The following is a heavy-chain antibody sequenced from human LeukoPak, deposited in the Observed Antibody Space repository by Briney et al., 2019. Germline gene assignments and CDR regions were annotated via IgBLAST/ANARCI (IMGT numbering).Heavy chain of an antibody. CDR2: MNPNSGNT. V-gene: IGHV1-8*03. CDR1: GYTFTSYD. J-gene: IGHJ3*02. CDR3: ARARGSGWPDAFDI. D-gene: IGHD6-19*01. Sequence: ASMKVSCKASGYTFTSYDINWVRQATGQGLEWMGWMNPNSGNTGYAQKFQGRVTITRNTSISTAYMELSSLRSEDTAVYYCARARGSGWPDAFDIWGQGTMVTVSS.